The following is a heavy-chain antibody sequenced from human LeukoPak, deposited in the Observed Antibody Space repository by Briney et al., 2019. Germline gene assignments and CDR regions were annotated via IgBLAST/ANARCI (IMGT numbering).Heavy chain of an antibody. D-gene: IGHD3-22*01. V-gene: IGHV1-2*02. CDR1: GYTFTGYY. Sequence: GASVKVSCKASGYTFTGYYMHWVRQAPGQGLGWMGWINPNSGGTNYAQKFQGRVTMTRDTSISTAYMELSRLRSDDTAVYYCAGVYYDSSGYSAPFDYWGQGTLVTVSS. J-gene: IGHJ4*02. CDR2: INPNSGGT. CDR3: AGVYYDSSGYSAPFDY.